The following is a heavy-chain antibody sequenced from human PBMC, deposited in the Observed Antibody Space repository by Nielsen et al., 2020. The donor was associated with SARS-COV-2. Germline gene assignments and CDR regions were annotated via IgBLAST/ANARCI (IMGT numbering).Heavy chain of an antibody. CDR2: VNDSGST. D-gene: IGHD3/OR15-3a*01. V-gene: IGHV4-34*01. CDR3: TTDHIWTRGDY. J-gene: IGHJ4*02. CDR1: DGSLSGHY. Sequence: SETLSLTCGVSDGSLSGHYWTWIRQPPGRGLEWIGEVNDSGSTNYNPSLKSRVTMSVDTSKNQFSLKLRSVTAADTAVYYCTTDHIWTRGDYWGQGTLVTVSS.